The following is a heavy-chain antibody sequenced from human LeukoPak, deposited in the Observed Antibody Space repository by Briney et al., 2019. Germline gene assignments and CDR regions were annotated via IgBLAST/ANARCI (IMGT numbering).Heavy chain of an antibody. J-gene: IGHJ4*02. D-gene: IGHD3-22*01. CDR3: ARHPTPLRYYYDSSGYYYFDY. CDR1: GGSISSSSYY. V-gene: IGHV4-39*01. Sequence: SETLSLTCTLSGGSISSSSYYWGWIRQPPGKGLEWIGSIYYSGSTYYNPSLKSRVTIAVDTSKNQFSLKLSSVTAADTAVYYCARHPTPLRYYYDSSGYYYFDYWGQGTLVTVSS. CDR2: IYYSGST.